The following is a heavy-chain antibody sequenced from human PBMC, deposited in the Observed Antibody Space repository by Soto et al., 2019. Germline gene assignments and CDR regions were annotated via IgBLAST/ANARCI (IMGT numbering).Heavy chain of an antibody. J-gene: IGHJ5*02. CDR1: GYTFTSYG. CDR3: AWVRYYYGSGSRSNWFDP. V-gene: IGHV1-18*01. Sequence: QVQLVQSGAEVKKPGASVKVSCKASGYTFTSYGISWVRQAPGQGLEWMGWISAYNGNTNYAQKLQGRVTMTTDTSTSTAYMELRSLRSDDTAVYYCAWVRYYYGSGSRSNWFDPWGQGTLVTVSS. CDR2: ISAYNGNT. D-gene: IGHD3-10*01.